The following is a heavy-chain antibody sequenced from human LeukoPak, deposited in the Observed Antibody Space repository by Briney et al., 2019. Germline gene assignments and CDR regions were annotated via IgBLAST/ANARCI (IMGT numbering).Heavy chain of an antibody. J-gene: IGHJ4*02. V-gene: IGHV1-2*02. CDR1: GYTITEYY. CDR2: INPNSGGT. CDR3: ASSTVAGIHPTIDY. Sequence: ASVKVSCKASGYTITEYYVLWVRQAPGQGLEWMGWINPNSGGTYYAQKFQGRVTMTRDTSISTVYMELSGLRSDDTALYYCASSTVAGIHPTIDYWGQGTLVTVSS. D-gene: IGHD6-19*01.